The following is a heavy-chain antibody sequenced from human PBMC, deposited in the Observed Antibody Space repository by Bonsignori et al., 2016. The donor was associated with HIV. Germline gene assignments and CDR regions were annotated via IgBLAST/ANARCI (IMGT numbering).Heavy chain of an antibody. CDR2: INHSGST. V-gene: IGHV4-34*01. J-gene: IGHJ4*02. D-gene: IGHD6-6*01. CDR3: ARGLNTVAARPSAFVDY. Sequence: WIRQPPGKGLEWIGEINHSGSTNYNPSLKSRVTISVDTSKNQFSLKLSSVTAADTAVYYCARGLNTVAARPSAFVDYWGQGTLVTVSS.